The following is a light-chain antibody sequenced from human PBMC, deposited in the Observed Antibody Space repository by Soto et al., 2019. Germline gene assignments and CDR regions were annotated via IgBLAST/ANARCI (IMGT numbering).Light chain of an antibody. CDR1: QDIGRR. V-gene: IGKV1-12*01. Sequence: DIQMTQSPYSVSASIGDRVTITCRASQDIGRRLAWFQHKPGKAHKYLIQAASSLQGGVTSTFSGSGSGTDFPLTINTLHPEDFATYYCLQIYSFPRTFGQPTKVQIK. CDR3: LQIYSFPRT. J-gene: IGKJ1*01. CDR2: AAS.